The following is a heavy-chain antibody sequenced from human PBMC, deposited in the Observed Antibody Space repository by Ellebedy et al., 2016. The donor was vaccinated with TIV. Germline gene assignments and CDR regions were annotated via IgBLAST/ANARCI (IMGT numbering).Heavy chain of an antibody. D-gene: IGHD6-6*01. Sequence: ESLKISXSASGFTFSSYAMNWVRQSPGKGLEWIGEINHSGSSNYNPSLKSRVTISVDTSKNQFSLKLRSVTAADTAVYYCVSRGSSSSWGQGALVTVSS. CDR2: INHSGSS. CDR3: VSRGSSSS. V-gene: IGHV4-34*01. J-gene: IGHJ5*02. CDR1: GFTFSSYA.